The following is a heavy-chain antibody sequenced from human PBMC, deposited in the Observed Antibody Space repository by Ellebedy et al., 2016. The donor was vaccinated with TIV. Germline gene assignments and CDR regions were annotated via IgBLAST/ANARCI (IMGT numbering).Heavy chain of an antibody. Sequence: GESLKISCAASGFTFSTYAMDWVRQAPGKGLEWVSFISSTGSTIYYADSVKGRFTISRENAKNTLYLQMNSLRAEDTAVYYCARSWLPDYWGQGTLVTVSS. D-gene: IGHD5-12*01. J-gene: IGHJ4*02. CDR2: ISSTGSTI. V-gene: IGHV3-48*03. CDR3: ARSWLPDY. CDR1: GFTFSTYA.